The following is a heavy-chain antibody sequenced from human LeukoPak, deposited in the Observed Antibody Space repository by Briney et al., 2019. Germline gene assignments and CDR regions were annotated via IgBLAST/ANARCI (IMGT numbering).Heavy chain of an antibody. V-gene: IGHV3-30*02. CDR2: IQYDESYK. D-gene: IGHD5-24*01. J-gene: IGHJ4*02. CDR3: AKYPGDGYNSYYFDY. CDR1: GFSFSTSG. Sequence: PGGSLRLSCAASGFSFSTSGMHWVRQAPGKGLEWVAFIQYDESYKYYVDSVKGRLTISRDNSKNTLYLQMNSLRAEDTAVYYCAKYPGDGYNSYYFDYWGQGTLVTVSS.